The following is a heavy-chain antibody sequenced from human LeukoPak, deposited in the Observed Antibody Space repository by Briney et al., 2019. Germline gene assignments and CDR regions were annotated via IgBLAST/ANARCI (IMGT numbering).Heavy chain of an antibody. J-gene: IGHJ2*01. CDR3: ARAPKTLYDSSGYGGYWYFDL. V-gene: IGHV4-39*07. Sequence: PSETLSLTCTVSGGSISSSSYYWGWIRQPPGKGLEWIGSIYYSGSTYYNPSLKSRVTISVDTSKNQFSLKLSSVTAADTAVYYCARAPKTLYDSSGYGGYWYFDLWGRGTLVTVSS. D-gene: IGHD3-22*01. CDR2: IYYSGST. CDR1: GGSISSSSYY.